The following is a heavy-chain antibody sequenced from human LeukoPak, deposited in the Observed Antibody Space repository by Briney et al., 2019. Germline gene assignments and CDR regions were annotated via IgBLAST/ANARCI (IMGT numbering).Heavy chain of an antibody. Sequence: GGPLRSSSAASGSTFSSYSRHWVRQAPGRGLEWAAVISYDGSNKYYADSVKGRFTISRDNSKSTLYLQMNCLRAEDTAVYYCAEASELLYFGASSYGMDVWGQGTMVTFSS. D-gene: IGHD3-9*01. CDR1: GSTFSSYS. CDR2: ISYDGSNK. V-gene: IGHV3-30*18. CDR3: AEASELLYFGASSYGMDV. J-gene: IGHJ6*02.